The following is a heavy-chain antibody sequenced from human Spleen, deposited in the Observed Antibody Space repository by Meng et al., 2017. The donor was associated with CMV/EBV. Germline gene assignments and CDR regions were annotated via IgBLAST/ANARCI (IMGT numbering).Heavy chain of an antibody. V-gene: IGHV4-59*02. CDR2: IFYSGTT. D-gene: IGHD3-3*01. Sequence: SETLSLTCSVSGDSVSSYYWTWIRQPPGKGLEWIGYIFYSGTTHYNPSLKSRVTMSVDTSKTQLSLKLTSVTAADTAMYYCARTKYYTFWTGDYPLLDALDIWGQGTMVTVSS. CDR3: ARTKYYTFWTGDYPLLDALDI. CDR1: GDSVSSYY. J-gene: IGHJ3*02.